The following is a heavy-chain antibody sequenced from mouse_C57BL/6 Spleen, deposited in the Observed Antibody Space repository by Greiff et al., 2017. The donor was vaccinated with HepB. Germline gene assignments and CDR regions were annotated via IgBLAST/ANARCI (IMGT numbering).Heavy chain of an antibody. CDR3: AKDYYGSSFDY. V-gene: IGHV5-17*01. CDR2: ISSGSSTI. D-gene: IGHD1-1*01. J-gene: IGHJ2*01. CDR1: GFTFSDYG. Sequence: EVKLMESGGGLVKPGGSLKLSCAASGFTFSDYGMHWVRQAPEKGLEWVAYISSGSSTIYYADTVKGRFTISRDNAKNTLFLQMTSLRSEDTAMYYCAKDYYGSSFDYWGQGTTLTVSS.